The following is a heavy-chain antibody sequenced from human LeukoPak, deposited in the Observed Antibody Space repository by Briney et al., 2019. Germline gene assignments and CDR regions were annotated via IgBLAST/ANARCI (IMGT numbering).Heavy chain of an antibody. J-gene: IGHJ4*02. Sequence: GASVKVSCKVSGYTLTELSMHWVRQAPGKGLEWMGGFDPEDGETIYAQKFQGRVTMTDDTSTDPAYRELSSLRSEDTAVYYCATGRSSSWYGAREAFDYWGQGTLVTVSS. V-gene: IGHV1-24*01. CDR1: GYTLTELS. CDR2: FDPEDGET. CDR3: ATGRSSSWYGAREAFDY. D-gene: IGHD6-13*01.